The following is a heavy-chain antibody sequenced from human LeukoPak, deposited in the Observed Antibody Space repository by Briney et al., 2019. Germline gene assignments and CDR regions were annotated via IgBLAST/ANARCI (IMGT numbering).Heavy chain of an antibody. Sequence: GASVKVSCKASGYTFTSYGISWVRQAPGQGLEWMGWISAYNGNTNYAQKLQGRVTMTTDTSTSTAYMELRSLRSDDTAVYYCARELLWFGELSSMDVWGQGTTVTVSS. CDR3: ARELLWFGELSSMDV. J-gene: IGHJ6*02. CDR1: GYTFTSYG. CDR2: ISAYNGNT. D-gene: IGHD3-10*01. V-gene: IGHV1-18*01.